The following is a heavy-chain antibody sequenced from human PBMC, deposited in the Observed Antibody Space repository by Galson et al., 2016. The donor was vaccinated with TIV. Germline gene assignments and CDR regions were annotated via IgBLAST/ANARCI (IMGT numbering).Heavy chain of an antibody. J-gene: IGHJ4*02. CDR3: AKDRVWLRFGELLSDFDN. D-gene: IGHD3-16*01. V-gene: IGHV3-23*01. CDR2: ISANGGST. CDR1: GFTFSSYN. Sequence: SLRLSCAASGFTFSSYNMHWVRQAPGKGLEWVSIISANGGSTHYADSVKGRFTISRDNSKNTLYLQMKSLRVEDTAIYYCAKDRVWLRFGELLSDFDNWCQGNLVTVSS.